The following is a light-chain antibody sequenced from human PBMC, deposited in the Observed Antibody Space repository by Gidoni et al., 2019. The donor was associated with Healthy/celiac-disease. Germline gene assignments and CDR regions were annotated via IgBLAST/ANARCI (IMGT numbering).Light chain of an antibody. CDR1: SSNIGSNT. J-gene: IGLJ2*01. CDR3: AAWDDSLNGPV. V-gene: IGLV1-44*01. CDR2: SNN. Sequence: QPVLTQPPSASGTPGQRVTISCSGSSSNIGSNTVNWYQQLPGTAPKLLIYSNNRRPSGVPGRFSGSKSGTSASLAISELQSEDEADYYCAAWDDSLNGPVFGGGTKLTVL.